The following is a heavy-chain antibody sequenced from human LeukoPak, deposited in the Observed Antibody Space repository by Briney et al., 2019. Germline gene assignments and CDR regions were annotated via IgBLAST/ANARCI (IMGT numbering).Heavy chain of an antibody. J-gene: IGHJ5*02. D-gene: IGHD6-19*01. Sequence: SETLSLTCNVSGGSITTSSFYWGWIRQTPGKGLEWIGTFYYTGDTYYNRSLKSRAAIAVDTSKDQFFLALSSVTAADTAVYYCARAVGAVAGPGDWFDPWGPGTLVTVSS. CDR1: GGSITTSSFY. V-gene: IGHV4-39*01. CDR3: ARAVGAVAGPGDWFDP. CDR2: FYYTGDT.